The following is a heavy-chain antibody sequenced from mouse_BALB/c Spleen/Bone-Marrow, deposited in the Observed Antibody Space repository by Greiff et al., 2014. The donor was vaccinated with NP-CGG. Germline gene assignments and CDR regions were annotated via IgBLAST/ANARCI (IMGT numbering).Heavy chain of an antibody. D-gene: IGHD1-1*01. CDR2: IDPSDSET. CDR1: GYSFTSYW. J-gene: IGHJ3*01. V-gene: IGHV1S127*01. CDR3: AREGDYYGSSAY. Sequence: VQLQQSGPQLVRPGASVKISCKASGYSFTSYWMHWVKQRPGQGLEWIGMIDPSDSETRLNQKFKDKATFTVDKSSNTAYMQLSSPTSEDAAVYYCAREGDYYGSSAYWGQGTLVTVSA.